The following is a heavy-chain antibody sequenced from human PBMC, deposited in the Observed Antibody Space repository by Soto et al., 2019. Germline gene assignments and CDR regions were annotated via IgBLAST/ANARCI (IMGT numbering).Heavy chain of an antibody. V-gene: IGHV4-39*01. J-gene: IGHJ4*02. CDR1: SGSISSSSSY. CDR3: GAKDYGAKGYYFET. D-gene: IGHD4-17*01. Sequence: SETLSLTCTVSSGSISSSSSYWGWIRQPPGKGLEWIGSIYYSGNTYYNPSLKSRVTISIDSSKTQFSLKLNSVTTADTAVYYCGAKDYGAKGYYFETWGQGTLVPSPQ. CDR2: IYYSGNT.